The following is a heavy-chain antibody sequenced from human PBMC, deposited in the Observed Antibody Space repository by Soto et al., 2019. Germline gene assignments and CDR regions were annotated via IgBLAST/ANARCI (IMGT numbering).Heavy chain of an antibody. CDR3: AKDRSYYYDSSGLYYFDY. CDR2: ISYDGSNK. J-gene: IGHJ4*02. D-gene: IGHD3-22*01. V-gene: IGHV3-30*18. CDR1: GFTFSSYG. Sequence: QVQLVESGGGVVQPGRSLRLSCAASGFTFSSYGMHWVRQAPGKGLEWVAVISYDGSNKYYADSVKGRFTISRDNSKNTLYRQMNSLRAEDTAVYYCAKDRSYYYDSSGLYYFDYWGQGTLVTVSS.